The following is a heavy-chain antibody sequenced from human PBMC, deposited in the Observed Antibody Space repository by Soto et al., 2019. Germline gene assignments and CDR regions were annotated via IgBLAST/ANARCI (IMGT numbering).Heavy chain of an antibody. CDR3: ASLFNYYDSSGYAEYYFDH. CDR1: GGSISSYY. CDR2: IYYSGST. J-gene: IGHJ4*02. V-gene: IGHV4-59*01. D-gene: IGHD3-22*01. Sequence: SSETLSLTCTVSGGSISSYYWSWIRQPPGKGLEWIGYIYYSGSTNYNPSLKSRVTISVDTSKNQFSLKLSSVTAADTAVYYCASLFNYYDSSGYAEYYFDHWGQGTLVTVS.